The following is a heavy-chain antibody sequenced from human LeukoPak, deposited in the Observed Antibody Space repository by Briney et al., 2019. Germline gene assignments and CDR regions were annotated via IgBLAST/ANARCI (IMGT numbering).Heavy chain of an antibody. CDR2: ISSSGSTI. V-gene: IGHV3-48*03. CDR1: GFTFSSYE. CDR3: ARVGPPIYYDSSGNSFDY. D-gene: IGHD3-22*01. Sequence: GGSLRLSCAASGFTFSSYEMNSVRQAPGKGLEWVSYISSSGSTIYYADSVKGRFTISRDNAKNSLYLQMNSLRAEDTAVYYCARVGPPIYYDSSGNSFDYWGQGTLVTVSS. J-gene: IGHJ4*02.